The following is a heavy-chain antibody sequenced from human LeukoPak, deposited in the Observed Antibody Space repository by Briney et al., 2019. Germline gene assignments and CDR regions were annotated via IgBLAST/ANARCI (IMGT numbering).Heavy chain of an antibody. D-gene: IGHD2-2*02. CDR1: GFTFSSYG. V-gene: IGHV3-30*02. Sequence: GGPLRLSCAASGFTFSSYGMHWVRQAPGKGLEWVAFIRYDGSNKYYADSVKGRFTISRDNSKNTLYLQMNSLRAEDTAVYYCAREGELGGYCSSTSCYTFDYWGQGTLVTVSS. J-gene: IGHJ4*02. CDR2: IRYDGSNK. CDR3: AREGELGGYCSSTSCYTFDY.